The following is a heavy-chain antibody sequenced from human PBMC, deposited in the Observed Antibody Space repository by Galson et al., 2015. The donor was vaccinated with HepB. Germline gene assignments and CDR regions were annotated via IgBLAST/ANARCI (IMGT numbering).Heavy chain of an antibody. J-gene: IGHJ4*02. D-gene: IGHD3-10*01. CDR1: GFTFDDYA. CDR2: ISWDGGST. Sequence: FLRLSCAASGFTFDDYAMHWVRQAPGKGLEWVSLISWDGGSTYYADSVKGRFTISRDNSKNSLYLQMNSLRAEDTALYYCAKDRAAGFGEFIDYWGQGTLVTVSS. CDR3: AKDRAAGFGEFIDY. V-gene: IGHV3-43D*03.